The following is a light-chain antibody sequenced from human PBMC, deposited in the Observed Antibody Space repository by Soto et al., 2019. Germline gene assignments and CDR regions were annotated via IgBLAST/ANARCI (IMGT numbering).Light chain of an antibody. CDR3: QQSSSTPQT. V-gene: IGKV1-39*01. Sequence: DIQMTQSPSSLSASVGDRVTITCRASQSISSYLSWYQQKPGEAPKLLINVASTLQSGVPSRFSGSGSGTDFTLAISSLQPEDFATYYCQQSSSTPQTCGGGTKVDIK. CDR2: VAS. CDR1: QSISSY. J-gene: IGKJ4*01.